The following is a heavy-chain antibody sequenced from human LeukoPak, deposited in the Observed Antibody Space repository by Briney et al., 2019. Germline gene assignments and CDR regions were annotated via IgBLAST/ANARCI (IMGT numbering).Heavy chain of an antibody. CDR2: IYPGDSDT. Sequence: GESLKISCKGSGYCFTSYWIGWVRQMPGKGLEWMGIIYPGDSDTRYSPSFQGQVTISADKSISTAYLQWSSLKASDTAMYYCAREWAQYYYGSGRRKNYYYYGMDVWGQGTTVTVSS. J-gene: IGHJ6*02. D-gene: IGHD3-10*01. CDR1: GYCFTSYW. CDR3: AREWAQYYYGSGRRKNYYYYGMDV. V-gene: IGHV5-51*01.